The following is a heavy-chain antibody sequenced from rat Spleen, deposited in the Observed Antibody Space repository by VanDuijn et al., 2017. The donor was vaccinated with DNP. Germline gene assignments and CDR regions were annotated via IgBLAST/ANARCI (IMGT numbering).Heavy chain of an antibody. CDR2: IIYDGSRT. Sequence: EVRLVESGGGLVQPGRSLKLSCAASGFTFSDYYMAWVRQAPKKGLEWVATIIYDGSRTYYRDSVKGRFPLSRDNAKSTLYLQMDSLRSEDTATYYCATSPGPNWFAYWGQGTLVTVSS. CDR1: GFTFSDYY. J-gene: IGHJ3*01. D-gene: IGHD1-4*01. V-gene: IGHV5S10*01. CDR3: ATSPGPNWFAY.